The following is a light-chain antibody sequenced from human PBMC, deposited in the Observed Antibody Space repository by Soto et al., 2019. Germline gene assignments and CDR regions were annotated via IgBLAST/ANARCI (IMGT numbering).Light chain of an antibody. CDR1: SSDVGV. Sequence: QSVLTQPASVSGSPGQSITISCTGTSSDVGVSWYQQHPGKAPKLMIYKVDNRPSGVSNRFSGSKSGNTASLTISGLQAEDEADYYCSSFTSTSTYVFGTGTKLTVL. CDR3: SSFTSTSTYV. J-gene: IGLJ1*01. CDR2: KVD. V-gene: IGLV2-14*01.